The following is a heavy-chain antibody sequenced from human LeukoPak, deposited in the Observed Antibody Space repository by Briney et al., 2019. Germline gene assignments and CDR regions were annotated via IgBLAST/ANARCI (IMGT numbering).Heavy chain of an antibody. D-gene: IGHD7-27*01. CDR2: LNSDGSTT. V-gene: IGHV3-74*01. Sequence: GGSLRLSCAASGFTFSRDWMHWVRQGPGKGLVWVSRLNSDGSTTNYADSVKGRFTISRDNAKNTLYLQMNSLRAEDTAVYYCVRALMGTSDHWGQGSLVTVSS. CDR3: VRALMGTSDH. J-gene: IGHJ4*02. CDR1: GFTFSRDW.